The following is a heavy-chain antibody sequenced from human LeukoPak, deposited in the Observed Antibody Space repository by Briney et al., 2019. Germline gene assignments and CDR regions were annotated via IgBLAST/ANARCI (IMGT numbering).Heavy chain of an antibody. CDR3: ARVGPTHCSSTSCPYYYYYYMDV. Sequence: SETLSLTCTVSGGSISSYYWSWIRQPAGKGLEWIGRIYTSGSTNYNPSLKSRVTMSVDTSKNQFSLKLSSVTAADTAVYYCARVGPTHCSSTSCPYYYYYYMDVWGKGTTVTVSS. CDR2: IYTSGST. J-gene: IGHJ6*03. CDR1: GGSISSYY. D-gene: IGHD2-2*01. V-gene: IGHV4-4*07.